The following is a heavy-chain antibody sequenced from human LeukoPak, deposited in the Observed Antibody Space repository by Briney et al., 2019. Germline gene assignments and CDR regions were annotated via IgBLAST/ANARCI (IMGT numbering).Heavy chain of an antibody. CDR1: GGTFSSYA. Sequence: SVKVSCKASGGTFSSYAISWVRQAPGQGLEWMGGIIPIFGTANYAQKFQGRVTITTDESTSTAYMEVRRLRYDDTAVYYCARGQRPSGYDDGVFDFWGQGTLVTVSS. J-gene: IGHJ4*02. D-gene: IGHD5-12*01. CDR2: IIPIFGTA. V-gene: IGHV1-69*05. CDR3: ARGQRPSGYDDGVFDF.